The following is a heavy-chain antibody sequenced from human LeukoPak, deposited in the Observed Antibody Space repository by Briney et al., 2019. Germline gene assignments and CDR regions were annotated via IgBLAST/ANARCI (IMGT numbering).Heavy chain of an antibody. Sequence: TSQTLSLTCTVSGGSISSGGYYWSWIRQHPGKGLEWIGYIYYSGSTYYNPSLKSRVTISVDTSKNQFFLKLSSVTAADTAVYYCARGGRSSGYYSYWGQGTLVTVSS. CDR2: IYYSGST. D-gene: IGHD3-22*01. CDR1: GGSISSGGYY. J-gene: IGHJ4*02. CDR3: ARGGRSSGYYSY. V-gene: IGHV4-31*03.